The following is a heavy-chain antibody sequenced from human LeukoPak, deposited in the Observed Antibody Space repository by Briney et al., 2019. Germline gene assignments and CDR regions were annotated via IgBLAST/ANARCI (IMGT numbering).Heavy chain of an antibody. D-gene: IGHD3-3*01. CDR1: GHRFTTQW. CDR2: IYPSDSDT. CDR3: ARLSGAVFDY. V-gene: IGHV5-51*01. Sequence: GESLKISCKGSGHRFTTQWIGWVRQMPGKGLEWMGIIYPSDSDTRYSPSFQGQVTISADKSISTAFLQWSSLKASDTAMYYCARLSGAVFDYWGQGTLVSVSS. J-gene: IGHJ4*02.